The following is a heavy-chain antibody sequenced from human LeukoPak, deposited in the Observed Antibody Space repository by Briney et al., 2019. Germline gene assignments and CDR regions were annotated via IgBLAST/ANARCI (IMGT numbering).Heavy chain of an antibody. Sequence: GASVKVSCKASGYTFTSYGINWVRQAPGQGLEWMGWISAYAQKFQGRVTMTTDTTTSTAYMELRSLRSDDTAVYYCARRFNYYDSSGYYEGFYFDYWGQGTLVTVSS. V-gene: IGHV1-18*01. CDR1: GYTFTSYG. CDR3: ARRFNYYDSSGYYEGFYFDY. D-gene: IGHD3-22*01. CDR2: ISAY. J-gene: IGHJ4*02.